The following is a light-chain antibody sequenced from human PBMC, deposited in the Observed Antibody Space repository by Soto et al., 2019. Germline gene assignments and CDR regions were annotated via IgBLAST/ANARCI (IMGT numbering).Light chain of an antibody. CDR1: ISYVVGYNY. CDR3: SSYTSSSNLDYV. Sequence: QSAVAHPASVSGSPGQSITISFTGTISYVVGYNYVSWHQQHPGKAPKVLIYEVSDRPSGVSDHFSGSKSGNTAYLTISGLQAEDEADYYCSSYTSSSNLDYVFGTGTKVTVL. CDR2: EVS. V-gene: IGLV2-14*01. J-gene: IGLJ1*01.